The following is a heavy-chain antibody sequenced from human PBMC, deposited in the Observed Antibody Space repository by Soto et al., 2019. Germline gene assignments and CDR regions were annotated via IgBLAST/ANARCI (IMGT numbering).Heavy chain of an antibody. J-gene: IGHJ6*02. D-gene: IGHD1-7*01. CDR2: ISAYNGNT. V-gene: IGHV1-18*01. CDR3: ARWVSGTTVYYYYGMDV. Sequence: QVQLVQSGAEVKKPGASVKVSCKASGYTFTSYGISWVRQAPGQGLEWMGWISAYNGNTNYAQKLQGRVTMTTDTSTSTAYMELRSLRSDDTAVYYCARWVSGTTVYYYYGMDVWGQGTTVTVSS. CDR1: GYTFTSYG.